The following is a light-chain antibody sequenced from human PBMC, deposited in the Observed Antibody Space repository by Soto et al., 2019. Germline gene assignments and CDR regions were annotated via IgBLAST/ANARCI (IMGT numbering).Light chain of an antibody. CDR3: GTWDSSLTAGPYV. CDR2: DND. Sequence: QCVLTQPPSVSASPGQKVTISCSGSSSNIGNHYVSWYQHLPGVAPKLLIYDNDKRPSGIPDRFSGSWSGTSATLGITGLQTGVEADYHCGTWDSSLTAGPYVFGSGTKVTVL. J-gene: IGLJ1*01. CDR1: SSNIGNHY. V-gene: IGLV1-51*01.